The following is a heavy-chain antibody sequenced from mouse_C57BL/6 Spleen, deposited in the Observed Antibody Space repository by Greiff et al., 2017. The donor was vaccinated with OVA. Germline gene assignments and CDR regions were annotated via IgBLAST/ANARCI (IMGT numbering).Heavy chain of an antibody. D-gene: IGHD2-4*01. V-gene: IGHV1-81*01. CDR1: GYTFTSYG. J-gene: IGHJ1*03. CDR3: ARWIYYDYDWYFDV. CDR2: ISPRSGNT. Sequence: QVQLKESGAELARPGASVKLSCKASGYTFTSYGISWVKQRTGQGLAWIGEISPRSGNTYYNEKFKGKATLTADKSSSTAYMELRSLTSEDSAVYFCARWIYYDYDWYFDVWGTGTTVTVSS.